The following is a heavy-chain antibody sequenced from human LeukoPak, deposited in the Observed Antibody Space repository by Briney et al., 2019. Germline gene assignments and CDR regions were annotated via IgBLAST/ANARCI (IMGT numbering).Heavy chain of an antibody. D-gene: IGHD6-13*01. CDR3: ARGKQQLVELDY. CDR1: GYSFTSYW. V-gene: IGHV5-51*01. J-gene: IGHJ4*02. Sequence: GESLKVSCKGSGYSFTSYWIAWVRQMPRKGLEWMGIIYPGDSDTRYSPSFQGQVTISADKSISTAYLQWSSLKASDTALYYCARGKQQLVELDYWGQGTLVTVSS. CDR2: IYPGDSDT.